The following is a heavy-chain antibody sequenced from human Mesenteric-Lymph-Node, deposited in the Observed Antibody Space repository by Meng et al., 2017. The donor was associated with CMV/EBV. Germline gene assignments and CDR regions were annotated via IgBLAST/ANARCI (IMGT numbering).Heavy chain of an antibody. CDR3: AGGIAAAGSRWFDP. CDR1: GGTFSSYT. J-gene: IGHJ5*02. CDR2: IIPILGIA. D-gene: IGHD6-13*01. Sequence: QVQLVQSGAEVKKPGSSVKVSCKASGGTFSSYTISWVRQAPGQGLEWRGRIIPILGIANYAQKCKGRVTITADKYTYTAYMELRSLRSEDTAVYYCAGGIAAAGSRWFDPWGQGTLVTVSS. V-gene: IGHV1-69*02.